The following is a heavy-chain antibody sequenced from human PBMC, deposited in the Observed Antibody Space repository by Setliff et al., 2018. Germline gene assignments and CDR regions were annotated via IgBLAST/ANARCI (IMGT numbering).Heavy chain of an antibody. CDR2: IYTSGST. J-gene: IGHJ4*02. V-gene: IGHV4-61*02. Sequence: SETLSLTCTVSGDSIRSGSCYWSWIRQPAGKGLEWIGLIYTSGSTNYNPSLKSRVTISVDTSKNQFSLKLSSVTAADTAVYYCARGPVMIVATGYFEYWGQGTLVTVSS. D-gene: IGHD3-22*01. CDR1: GDSIRSGSCY. CDR3: ARGPVMIVATGYFEY.